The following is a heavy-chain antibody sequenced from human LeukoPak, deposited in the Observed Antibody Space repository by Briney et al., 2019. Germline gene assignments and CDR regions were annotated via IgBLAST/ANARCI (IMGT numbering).Heavy chain of an antibody. CDR3: AKEGRSLQTY. J-gene: IGHJ4*02. Sequence: GGSLRLSCAAAGFMFSSNWMSWVRLAPGKGLEWVANIKEDGTETYYVDSVKGRFTISRDNAKNSLYLQMNSLRVEDTAVYYCAKEGRSLQTYWGQGTLVTVSS. CDR2: IKEDGTET. D-gene: IGHD5-24*01. CDR1: GFMFSSNW. V-gene: IGHV3-7*03.